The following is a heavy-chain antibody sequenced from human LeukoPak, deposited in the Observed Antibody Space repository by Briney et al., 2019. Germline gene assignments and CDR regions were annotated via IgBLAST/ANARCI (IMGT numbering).Heavy chain of an antibody. D-gene: IGHD6-13*01. CDR2: IIPIFGTA. Sequence: GSSVKVSCKASGGTFSSYAISWVRQAPGQGLEWMGGIIPIFGTANYAQKFQGRVTITADESTSTAYMELSSLRSEDTAVYYCARDTYSSSWYEAFDIWGQGTMVTVSS. CDR3: ARDTYSSSWYEAFDI. V-gene: IGHV1-69*01. CDR1: GGTFSSYA. J-gene: IGHJ3*02.